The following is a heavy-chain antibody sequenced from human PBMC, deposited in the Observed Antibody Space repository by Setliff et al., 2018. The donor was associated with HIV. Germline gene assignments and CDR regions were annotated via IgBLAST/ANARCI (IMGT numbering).Heavy chain of an antibody. CDR3: AGRGGITTTVQGPPPFDF. V-gene: IGHV4-39*07. Sequence: SETLSLTCSVSGGSISSGTYYWGWIRQPPEKGLEWIGSMSHSGSTLYKPSLKSRVTISLDASKNQFSLKLRSVTAADTAVYHCAGRGGITTTVQGPPPFDFWGPGTLVTVSS. J-gene: IGHJ4*02. CDR1: GGSISSGTYY. CDR2: MSHSGST. D-gene: IGHD3-22*01.